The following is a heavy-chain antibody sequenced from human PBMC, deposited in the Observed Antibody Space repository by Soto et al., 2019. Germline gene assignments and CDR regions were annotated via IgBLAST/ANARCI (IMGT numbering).Heavy chain of an antibody. V-gene: IGHV3-21*01. CDR3: ARPGHYYYYYMDV. CDR2: ISSSSSYI. J-gene: IGHJ6*03. Sequence: EVQLVESGGGLVKPGGSLRLSCAASGFTFSSYRMNWVRQAPGKGLEWVSSISSSSSYIYYADSVKGRFTISRDNAKNSLYLQMNSLIAEDTAVYYCARPGHYYYYYMDVWGKGTTVTVSS. CDR1: GFTFSSYR.